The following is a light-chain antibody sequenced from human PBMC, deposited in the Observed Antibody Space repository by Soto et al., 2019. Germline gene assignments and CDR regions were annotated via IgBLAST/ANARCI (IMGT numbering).Light chain of an antibody. CDR3: QQYGSS. CDR1: QSVSSSY. V-gene: IGKV3-20*01. CDR2: GAS. J-gene: IGKJ5*01. Sequence: ESELTQSPGTLSLCPGERDTLSCRASQSVSSSYLAWYQQKPGQAPRLLIYGASSRATGIPDRFSGSGSGTDFTLTISRLEPEDFAVYYCQQYGSSFGQGTRLEIK.